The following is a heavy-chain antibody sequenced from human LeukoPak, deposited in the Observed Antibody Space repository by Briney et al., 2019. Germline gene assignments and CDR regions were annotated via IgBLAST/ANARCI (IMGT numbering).Heavy chain of an antibody. J-gene: IGHJ4*02. Sequence: KPGGSLRLSCAASGFTFSSYSMNWVRQAPGKGLEWVSSISSSSSYIYYADSVKGRFAISRDNAKNSLYLQMNSLRAGDTAVYYCARATVARDTASYYWGQGTLVTVSS. D-gene: IGHD4-23*01. V-gene: IGHV3-21*01. CDR1: GFTFSSYS. CDR3: ARATVARDTASYY. CDR2: ISSSSSYI.